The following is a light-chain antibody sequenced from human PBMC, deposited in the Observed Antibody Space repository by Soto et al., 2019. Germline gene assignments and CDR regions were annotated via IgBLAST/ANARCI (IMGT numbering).Light chain of an antibody. J-gene: IGKJ1*01. CDR2: STS. V-gene: IGKV3-20*01. Sequence: EIVLTQSPGTLSLSPEERATLSCRASQSVSGSYLAWYQQKPGQAPRLLIYSTSSRATDIPDRFSGSGSGTDFTITISRLEPEDFAVYYCQQFGRSPWTFGQGTKVEI. CDR1: QSVSGSY. CDR3: QQFGRSPWT.